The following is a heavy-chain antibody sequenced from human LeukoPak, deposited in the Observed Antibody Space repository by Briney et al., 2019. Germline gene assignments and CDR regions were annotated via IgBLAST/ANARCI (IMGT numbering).Heavy chain of an antibody. CDR3: ARDWSGVFDY. Sequence: SQTLSLTCAISGDSVSSNSAAWNWTRQSPPRRLEWQGRTYYRSKWYNDYAVSVKSRITINLDTSKNQFSLHLDSVTPEDTAVYYCARDWSGVFDYWGQGTLVTVSS. V-gene: IGHV6-1*01. CDR1: GDSVSSNSAA. CDR2: TYYRSKWYN. J-gene: IGHJ4*02.